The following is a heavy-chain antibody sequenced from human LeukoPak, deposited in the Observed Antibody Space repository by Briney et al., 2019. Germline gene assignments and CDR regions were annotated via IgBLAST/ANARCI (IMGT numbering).Heavy chain of an antibody. J-gene: IGHJ5*02. D-gene: IGHD4-17*01. CDR3: ARETLTTSRWFGP. Sequence: SETLSLTCTVSGGSISSSNYYWGWIRQPPGKGLEWIGSIYQSGNTYYNPSLKSRVTIFVDTVKNQFSPRLNSVTAADTAVYYCARETLTTSRWFGPWGQGTLVTVSS. CDR1: GGSISSSNYY. V-gene: IGHV4-39*02. CDR2: IYQSGNT.